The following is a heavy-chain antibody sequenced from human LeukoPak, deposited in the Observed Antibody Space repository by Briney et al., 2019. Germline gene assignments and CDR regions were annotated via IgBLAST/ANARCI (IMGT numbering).Heavy chain of an antibody. CDR1: GGTFSSYA. CDR2: IIPIFGTA. Sequence: ASVKASCKASGGTFSSYAISWVRQAPGQGLEWMGGIIPIFGTANYAQKFQGRVTMTRDTSTSTVYMELSSLRSEDTAVYYCARGARDYDSSGYYTSNDYWGQGTLVTVSS. CDR3: ARGARDYDSSGYYTSNDY. V-gene: IGHV1-69*05. D-gene: IGHD3-22*01. J-gene: IGHJ4*02.